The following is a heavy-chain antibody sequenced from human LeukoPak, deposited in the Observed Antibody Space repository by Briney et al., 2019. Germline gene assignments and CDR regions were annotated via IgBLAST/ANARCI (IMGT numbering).Heavy chain of an antibody. Sequence: PGGSLRLSCAASGFTASSNYLSWVRQAPGKGLESPTLLYSGGSTYSADSVKGRFTISRDNSKNTLYLQMNSLRAEDTDVYYCASECEWYSSGWYSEDYWGQGTLVTVSS. D-gene: IGHD6-19*01. CDR2: LYSGGST. CDR3: ASECEWYSSGWYSEDY. J-gene: IGHJ4*02. V-gene: IGHV3-66*01. CDR1: GFTASSNY.